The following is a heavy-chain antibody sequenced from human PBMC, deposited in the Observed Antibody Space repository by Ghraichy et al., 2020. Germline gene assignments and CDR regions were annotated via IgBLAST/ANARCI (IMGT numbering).Heavy chain of an antibody. CDR2: ISYDGSNK. D-gene: IGHD6-19*01. CDR3: ASLDLIAVAGTGVHYFDY. J-gene: IGHJ4*02. CDR1: GFTFSSYA. Sequence: GGSLRLSCAASGFTFSSYAMHWVRQAPGKGLEWVAVISYDGSNKYYADSVKGRFTISRDNSKNTLYLQMNSLRAEDTAVYYCASLDLIAVAGTGVHYFDYWGQGTLVTVSS. V-gene: IGHV3-30-3*01.